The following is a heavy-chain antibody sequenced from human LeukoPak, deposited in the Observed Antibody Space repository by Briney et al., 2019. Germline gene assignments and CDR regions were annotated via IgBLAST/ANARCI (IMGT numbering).Heavy chain of an antibody. CDR1: GFTFGDNA. J-gene: IGHJ4*02. CDR3: TFVAGGIDS. D-gene: IGHD6-19*01. CDR2: IRSKAYGGTT. Sequence: GGSLRLSCTASGFTFGDNAMSWFRQAPGKGLEWVGFIRSKAYGGTTEYAASVKGRFTISRDDSKSIAYLQMNSLKTEDTAIYYCTFVAGGIDSWGQGTLVTVSS. V-gene: IGHV3-49*03.